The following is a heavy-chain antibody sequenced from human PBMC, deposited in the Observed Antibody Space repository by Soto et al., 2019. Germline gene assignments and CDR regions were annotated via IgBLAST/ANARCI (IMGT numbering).Heavy chain of an antibody. CDR1: GYSFKSYD. Sequence: QVQLVQSGAEVRKPGASVKVSCRASGYSFKSYDINWVRQVAGRGLEWLGWINHNTGNTGYAQNFQGRVTMTRDTSISTVYLELSSLRSEDTAVYYCARGVEDTGGGHWGPGTLVTVSS. D-gene: IGHD2-8*02. CDR2: INHNTGNT. J-gene: IGHJ4*02. V-gene: IGHV1-8*01. CDR3: ARGVEDTGGGH.